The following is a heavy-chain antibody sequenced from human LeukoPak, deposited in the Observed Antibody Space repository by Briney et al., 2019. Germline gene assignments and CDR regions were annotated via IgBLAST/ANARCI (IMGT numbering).Heavy chain of an antibody. Sequence: KTSETLSLTCTVSGGSISSGSYYWSWIRQPAGKGLEWIGRIYTSGSTNYNPSLKSRVTISVDTSKNQFSLKLSSVTAADTAVYYCRLRIAAVYSDYYYMDVWGKGTTVTVSS. CDR1: GGSISSGSYY. CDR2: IYTSGST. J-gene: IGHJ6*03. CDR3: RLRIAAVYSDYYYMDV. V-gene: IGHV4-61*02. D-gene: IGHD6-13*01.